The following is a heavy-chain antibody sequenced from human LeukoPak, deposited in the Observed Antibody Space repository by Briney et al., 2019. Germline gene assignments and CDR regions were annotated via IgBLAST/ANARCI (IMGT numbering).Heavy chain of an antibody. V-gene: IGHV3-21*05. D-gene: IGHD3-22*01. CDR1: GFTFRSYS. CDR3: ARGHSSTYYLKY. CDR2: IGNSASFI. J-gene: IGHJ4*01. Sequence: GSLRLSCEAFGFTFRSYSMSWVRQAPGKGLEWVAFIGNSASFIQYADSVKGRFTISRDNANNSLYLQMDSLRAEDTAVYYCARGHSSTYYLKYWGHGILVTVSS.